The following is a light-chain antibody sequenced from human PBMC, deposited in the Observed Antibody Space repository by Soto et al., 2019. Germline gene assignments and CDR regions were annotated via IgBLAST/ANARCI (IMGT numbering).Light chain of an antibody. CDR1: SSDVGGYNY. CDR3: SSYTSSSTRV. CDR2: EVS. V-gene: IGLV2-14*01. Sequence: QSALTQPAFVSGSPGQSITISCTGTSSDVGGYNYVSWYQHPPGKAPKLMISEVSNRPSGVSNRFSGSKSGNTASLTISGLQAEDEADYYCSSYTSSSTRVFGGGTKLTVL. J-gene: IGLJ3*02.